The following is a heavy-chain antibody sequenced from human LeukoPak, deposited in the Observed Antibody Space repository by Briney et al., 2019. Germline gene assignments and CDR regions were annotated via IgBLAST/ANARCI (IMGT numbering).Heavy chain of an antibody. CDR2: ISGSGGST. CDR1: GFTFSSYA. V-gene: IGHV3-23*01. D-gene: IGHD3-10*01. J-gene: IGHJ4*02. CDR3: AYDGYGSGRVAFDY. Sequence: PGRSLRLSCAASGFTFSSYAMSWVRQAPGKGLEWVSAISGSGGSTYYADSVKGRFTISRDNSKNTLYLQMNSLRAEDTAVYYCAYDGYGSGRVAFDYWGQGTLVTVSS.